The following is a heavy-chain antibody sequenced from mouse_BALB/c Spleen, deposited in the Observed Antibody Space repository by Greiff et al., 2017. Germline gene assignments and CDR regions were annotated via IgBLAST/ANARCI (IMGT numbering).Heavy chain of an antibody. CDR3: VRSDRTGSPFAY. D-gene: IGHD4-1*01. CDR2: IRSKSNNYAT. J-gene: IGHJ3*01. Sequence: EVMLVETGGGLVQPKGSLKLSCAASGFTFNTNAMNWVRQAPGKGLEWVARIRSKSNNYATYYADSVKDRFTISRDDSQSMLYLQMNNLKTEDTAMYYCVRSDRTGSPFAYWGQGTLVTVSA. CDR1: GFTFNTNA. V-gene: IGHV10S3*01.